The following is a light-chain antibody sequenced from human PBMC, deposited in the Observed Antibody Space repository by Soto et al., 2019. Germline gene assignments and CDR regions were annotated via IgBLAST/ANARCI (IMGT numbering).Light chain of an antibody. CDR2: RDN. Sequence: QSVLTQPPSASGTPRQRVSISCSGSRSNIGKNYVYWLQQLPGTAPKLLIYRDNQRPPGVPDRFSGSRSGTSASLAISGLRSEDEADYFCATWDDSLNGYVFGTGTKLTVL. CDR3: ATWDDSLNGYV. J-gene: IGLJ1*01. CDR1: RSNIGKNY. V-gene: IGLV1-47*01.